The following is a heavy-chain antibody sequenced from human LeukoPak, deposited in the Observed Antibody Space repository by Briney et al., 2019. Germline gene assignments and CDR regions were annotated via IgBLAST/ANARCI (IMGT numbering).Heavy chain of an antibody. Sequence: SVKVSCKASGGTFSSDAISWVRQAPGQGLEWMGRIIPILGIANYAQKFQGRVTITADRSTSTAYMELSSLRSEDTAVYYCAREGGTGGTAMVLTMGYYFDYWGQGTLVTVSS. V-gene: IGHV1-69*04. CDR2: IIPILGIA. D-gene: IGHD5-18*01. J-gene: IGHJ4*02. CDR3: AREGGTGGTAMVLTMGYYFDY. CDR1: GGTFSSDA.